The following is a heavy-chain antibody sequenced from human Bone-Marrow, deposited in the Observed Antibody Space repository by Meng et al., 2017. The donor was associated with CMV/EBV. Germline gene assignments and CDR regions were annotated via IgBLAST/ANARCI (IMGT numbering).Heavy chain of an antibody. J-gene: IGHJ3*02. D-gene: IGHD2-2*01. CDR3: ASLYCSSTSCWRWDAFDI. V-gene: IGHV1-8*02. CDR2: MNPNSGNT. Sequence: ASVKVSCKASGYTFNSYYMHWVRQATGQGLEWMGWMNPNSGNTGYAQKFQGRVTMTRNTSISTAYMELSSLRSEDTAVYYCASLYCSSTSCWRWDAFDIWGQGTMVTVSS. CDR1: GYTFNSYY.